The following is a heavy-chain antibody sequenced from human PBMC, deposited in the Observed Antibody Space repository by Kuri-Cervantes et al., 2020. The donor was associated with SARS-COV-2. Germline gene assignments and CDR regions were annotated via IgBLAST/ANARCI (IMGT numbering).Heavy chain of an antibody. CDR2: IYYSGST. CDR3: ARHVYYDILTGYYNTRGGFDY. J-gene: IGHJ4*02. CDR1: GGSISSSSYY. V-gene: IGHV4-39*01. Sequence: SETLSLTCTVSGGSISSSSYYWGWIRQPPGKGLEWIGSIYYSGSTYYNPSLKSRVTISVDTSKNQFPLKLSSVTAADTAAYYCARHVYYDILTGYYNTRGGFDYWGQGTLVTVSS. D-gene: IGHD3-9*01.